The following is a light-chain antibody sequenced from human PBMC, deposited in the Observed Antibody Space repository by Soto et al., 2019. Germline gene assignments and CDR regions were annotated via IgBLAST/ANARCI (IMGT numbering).Light chain of an antibody. J-gene: IGLJ2*01. Sequence: QSVLTQPPSASGTPGQRVTISCSGSSSNIGSNYVYWYQQLPGTAPKLLIYRSDQRPSWVPDRFSGSLSGTSASLAISGLRYEDEADYYCAAWDDSLSGRVFGGGTKLTVL. V-gene: IGLV1-47*01. CDR1: SSNIGSNY. CDR2: RSD. CDR3: AAWDDSLSGRV.